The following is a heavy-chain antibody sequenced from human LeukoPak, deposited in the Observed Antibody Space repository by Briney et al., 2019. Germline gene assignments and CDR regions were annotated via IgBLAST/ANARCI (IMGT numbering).Heavy chain of an antibody. CDR2: INHSGST. Sequence: SETLSLTCAVYGGSFSGYYWSWIRQPPGKGLEWIGEINHSGSTNYNPSLKSRVTISVDTSKNQFSLKLSPVTAAATAVYYCARGRSFDYWGQGTLVTVSS. CDR1: GGSFSGYY. CDR3: ARGRSFDY. V-gene: IGHV4-34*01. J-gene: IGHJ4*02.